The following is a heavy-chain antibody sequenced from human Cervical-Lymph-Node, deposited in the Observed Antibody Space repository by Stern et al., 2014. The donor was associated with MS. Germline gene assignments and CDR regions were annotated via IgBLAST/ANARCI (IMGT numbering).Heavy chain of an antibody. Sequence: QVQLGQSGAEVKRPGSSVKISCKASGGTFSSHTINWVRQAPGKGLEWMGRIIPILGTARYAQKFQGRVMITADRSTNTVFMHLSSLTSEDTAVYYCARGQGGPYDSSGFRNPSWLDPWGQGTLVTVSS. CDR1: GGTFSSHT. V-gene: IGHV1-69*08. CDR2: IIPILGTA. CDR3: ARGQGGPYDSSGFRNPSWLDP. J-gene: IGHJ5*02. D-gene: IGHD3-22*01.